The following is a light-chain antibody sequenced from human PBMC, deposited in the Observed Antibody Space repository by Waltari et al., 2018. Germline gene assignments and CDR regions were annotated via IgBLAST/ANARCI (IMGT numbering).Light chain of an antibody. Sequence: IVLTQSPGTLSLSPGERVTLSCRASQSVSRSLAWYQQKPGQAPKLLFYGAATRATGLPVRFTGSVSGTDFSLTISSLEPEDFAIYFCQHYVRLPATFVQGTKVEIK. CDR3: QHYVRLPAT. CDR2: GAA. V-gene: IGKV3-20*01. J-gene: IGKJ1*01. CDR1: QSVSRS.